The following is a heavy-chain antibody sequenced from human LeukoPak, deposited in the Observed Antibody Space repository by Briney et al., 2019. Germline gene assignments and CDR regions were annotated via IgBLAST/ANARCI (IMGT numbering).Heavy chain of an antibody. V-gene: IGHV3-15*01. CDR3: TLIKGWGSGSYYLDY. CDR2: VKSKASGETT. D-gene: IGHD3-10*01. CDR1: GFSISNDW. Sequence: GGSLRLSCAASGFSISNDWMSWVRQAPGKGLEWIGRVKSKASGETTDYAAPVKGRFTISRDDAKNTLYLQMNSLKAEDTAVYYCTLIKGWGSGSYYLDYWGQGTLVTVSS. J-gene: IGHJ4*02.